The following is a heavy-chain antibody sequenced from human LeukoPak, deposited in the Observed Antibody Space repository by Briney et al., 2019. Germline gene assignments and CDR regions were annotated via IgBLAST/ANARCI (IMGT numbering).Heavy chain of an antibody. CDR1: GGSISIARDAYF. D-gene: IGHD7-27*01. CDR3: ARTHRYTGTDY. V-gene: IGHV4-39*01. CDR2: IYYSGKT. Sequence: SETLSLTCTVSGGSISIARDAYFWAWIRQPPGKGLEWIGNIYYSGKTNYSPSLKSRSTMSVDPSKNQFSLSLASVTAADTAVYFCARTHRYTGTDYWGQGTLVIVSS. J-gene: IGHJ4*02.